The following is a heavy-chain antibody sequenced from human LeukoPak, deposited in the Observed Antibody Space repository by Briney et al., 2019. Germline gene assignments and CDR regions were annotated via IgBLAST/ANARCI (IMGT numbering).Heavy chain of an antibody. CDR3: AAAYSNN. D-gene: IGHD6-13*01. V-gene: IGHV1-2*02. CDR2: INPNSGDT. J-gene: IGHJ4*02. CDR1: GYTFTGYY. Sequence: GASVKVSSKASGYTFTGYYMHWVRQAPGQGLEWMGWINPNSGDTKYAQKFQGRVTLTRDTSISTAYMELSRLRSDDTAVYYCAAAYSNNWGQGTLVTVSS.